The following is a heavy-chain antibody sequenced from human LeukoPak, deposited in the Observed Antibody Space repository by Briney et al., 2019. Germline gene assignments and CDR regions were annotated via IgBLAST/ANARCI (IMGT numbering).Heavy chain of an antibody. J-gene: IGHJ5*02. D-gene: IGHD4-17*01. CDR2: INHSGST. V-gene: IGHV4-34*01. CDR1: GGSFSGYY. CDR3: ARTGPDGDYRSGWFDP. Sequence: SETLSLTCAVYGGSFSGYYWSWIRQPPGKGLEWIGEINHSGSTNYNPSLKSRVTISVDTSKNQFSLKVSSVTAADTAVYYCARTGPDGDYRSGWFDPWGQGTLVTVSS.